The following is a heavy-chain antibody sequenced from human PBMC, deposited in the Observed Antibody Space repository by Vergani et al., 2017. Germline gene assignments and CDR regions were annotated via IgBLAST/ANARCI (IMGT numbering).Heavy chain of an antibody. D-gene: IGHD5-12*01. V-gene: IGHV4-34*01. Sequence: QVQLQQWGAGLLKPSETLSLTCAVYGGSFSGYYWSWIRQPPGKGLEWIGEINHSGSTNYNPSLKSRVTISVDTSKNQFSLKLSSVTAADTAVYYCARGEVVATIYDYYYYGMDVWGQGTTVTVSS. J-gene: IGHJ6*02. CDR2: INHSGST. CDR3: ARGEVVATIYDYYYYGMDV. CDR1: GGSFSGYY.